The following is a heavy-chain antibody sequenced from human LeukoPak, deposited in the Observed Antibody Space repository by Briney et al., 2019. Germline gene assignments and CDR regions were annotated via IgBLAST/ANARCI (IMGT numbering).Heavy chain of an antibody. CDR3: ARVFSVAGTCDY. Sequence: SETLSLTCAVYGGSFRGYYWSWIRQPAGNGLEWIGRIYTSGNTYYNPSLTRRVTMSVDTSKNPFTLNLSSVTAAATAVYYCARVFSVAGTCDYWGQGTLVTVSS. D-gene: IGHD6-19*01. CDR2: IYTSGNT. J-gene: IGHJ4*02. CDR1: GGSFRGYY. V-gene: IGHV4-59*10.